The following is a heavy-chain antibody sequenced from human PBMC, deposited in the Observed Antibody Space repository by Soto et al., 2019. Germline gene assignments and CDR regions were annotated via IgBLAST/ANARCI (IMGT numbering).Heavy chain of an antibody. V-gene: IGHV1-69*08. J-gene: IGHJ4*02. CDR1: GGTFSNDI. Sequence: QVQLVQSGAEVKKPGSSVKVSCKTSGGTFSNDIITWVRQAPGQGLEWMGRIIPLLDIANYAQKFQGRVTTTAAKSTGTAYMELNSLRSEDTAVYYCARDSPIGSTFSGYDAIDYWGQGTLVTVSS. D-gene: IGHD5-12*01. CDR3: ARDSPIGSTFSGYDAIDY. CDR2: IIPLLDIA.